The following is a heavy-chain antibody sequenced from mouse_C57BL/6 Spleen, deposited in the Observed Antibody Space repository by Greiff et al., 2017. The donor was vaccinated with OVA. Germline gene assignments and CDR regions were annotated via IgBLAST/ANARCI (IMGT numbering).Heavy chain of an antibody. Sequence: QVQLQQPGAELVMPGASVKLSCKASGYTFTSYWMHWVKQRPGQGLEWIGEIDPSDSYPNYNQKFKGKSTLTVNKSSSTAYMQLSSLTSEDSAVYYCARSHELDYWGQGTTLTVSS. CDR2: IDPSDSYP. CDR3: ARSHELDY. J-gene: IGHJ2*01. CDR1: GYTFTSYW. V-gene: IGHV1-69*01.